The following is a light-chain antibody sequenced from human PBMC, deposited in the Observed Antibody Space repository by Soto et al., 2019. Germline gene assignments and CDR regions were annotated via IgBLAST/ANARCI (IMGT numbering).Light chain of an antibody. J-gene: IGKJ1*01. Sequence: DIQMTQSPSSLSASVGDRVTITCRASQGISSYLNWYQQQSGKAPKLLIYATDTLQSGVPSRFSGSGSGTDYTLTISSLQPEDFATYYCQQSYNTPQTFGQGTKGDIK. CDR1: QGISSY. V-gene: IGKV1-39*01. CDR3: QQSYNTPQT. CDR2: ATD.